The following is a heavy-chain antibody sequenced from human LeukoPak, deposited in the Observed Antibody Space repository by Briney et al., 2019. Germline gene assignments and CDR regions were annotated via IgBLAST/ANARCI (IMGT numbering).Heavy chain of an antibody. Sequence: GGSLRLSCAASGFTFSSYAMSWVRQAPGKGLEWVSAISGSGGSTYYADSVKGRFTISRDNSKNTLYLQMNSLRAEDTAVYYCAKLNIGGYCSSTSCYPFDYWGQGTLVTVSS. V-gene: IGHV3-23*01. CDR3: AKLNIGGYCSSTSCYPFDY. CDR1: GFTFSSYA. D-gene: IGHD2-2*03. CDR2: ISGSGGST. J-gene: IGHJ4*02.